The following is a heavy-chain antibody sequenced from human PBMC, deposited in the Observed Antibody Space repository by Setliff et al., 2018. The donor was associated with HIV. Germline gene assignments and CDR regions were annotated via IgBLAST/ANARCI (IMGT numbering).Heavy chain of an antibody. Sequence: VASVKVSCKASGYTFTSYGISWVRQAPGQGLEWMGWISAYNGNTNYAQKLQGRVTMTTDTSTSTAYMELRSLRSDDTAVYYCARDQGVGYNFWSGYYNWFDPWGQGTLVTVSS. J-gene: IGHJ5*02. V-gene: IGHV1-18*01. CDR3: ARDQGVGYNFWSGYYNWFDP. D-gene: IGHD3-3*01. CDR1: GYTFTSYG. CDR2: ISAYNGNT.